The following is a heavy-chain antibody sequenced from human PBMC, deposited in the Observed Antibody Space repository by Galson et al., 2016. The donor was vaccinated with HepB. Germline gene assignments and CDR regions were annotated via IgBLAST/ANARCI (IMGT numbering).Heavy chain of an antibody. CDR3: ARPTEWLRRDDSFEI. J-gene: IGHJ3*02. V-gene: IGHV4-39*01. CDR2: IYDNGRT. Sequence: SETLSLTCTVSGVSIDNSRYYWAWIRQPPGKGLEWIGSIYDNGRTHYNPSLLRRITISMDTSRNQFSLRLGSVTAADTAVYYCARPTEWLRRDDSFEIWGQGTLVTVSS. CDR1: GVSIDNSRYY. D-gene: IGHD5-12*01.